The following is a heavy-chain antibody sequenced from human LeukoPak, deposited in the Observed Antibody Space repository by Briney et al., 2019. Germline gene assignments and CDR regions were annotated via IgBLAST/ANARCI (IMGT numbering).Heavy chain of an antibody. D-gene: IGHD5-18*01. Sequence: SETLSLTCTVSGGSISGYYWSWIRQPPGKGLEWIAYIYYSGSTNYNPSLKSRVTISVDTSKNPFSLKLSSVTAADTAVYYCARDRRHNSGFPFFDYWGQGTLVTVSS. J-gene: IGHJ4*02. CDR1: GGSISGYY. CDR2: IYYSGST. V-gene: IGHV4-59*01. CDR3: ARDRRHNSGFPFFDY.